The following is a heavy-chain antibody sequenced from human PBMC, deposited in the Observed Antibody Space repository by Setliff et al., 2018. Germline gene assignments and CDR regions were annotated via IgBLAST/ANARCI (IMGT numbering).Heavy chain of an antibody. Sequence: SETLSLTCTVSGGPFSGASIWSWIRQPPGKGLEFIGYVYYSGTTNYDPSLKSRVTISVDTSKNQFSLKLSSVTAADTAIYYCARGGTYRYFDYWGQGTLVTVSS. CDR3: ARGGTYRYFDY. V-gene: IGHV4-59*01. CDR2: VYYSGTT. CDR1: GGPFSGAS. J-gene: IGHJ4*02.